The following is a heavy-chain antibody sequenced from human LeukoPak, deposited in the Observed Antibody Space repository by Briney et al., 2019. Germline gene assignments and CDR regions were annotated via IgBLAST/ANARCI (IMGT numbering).Heavy chain of an antibody. J-gene: IGHJ4*02. Sequence: PGGSLRLSCAASGFTFSSYGMHWVRQAPGKGLEWVAVIWYDGSNKYYADSVKGRFTISRDNSKNTLYLQMNSLRAEDTAVYYCARDRARREFITTLPAYWGQGPLVTVPS. CDR2: IWYDGSNK. CDR1: GFTFSSYG. V-gene: IGHV3-33*01. D-gene: IGHD3-22*01. CDR3: ARDRARREFITTLPAY.